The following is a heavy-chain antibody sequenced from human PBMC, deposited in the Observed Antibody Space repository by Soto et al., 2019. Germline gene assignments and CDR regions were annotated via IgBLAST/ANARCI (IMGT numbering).Heavy chain of an antibody. D-gene: IGHD6-13*01. CDR1: GSTFTSYD. CDR2: MNPNSGNT. J-gene: IGHJ5*02. CDR3: ARERSAAGTGWFDP. Sequence: ASVHVSCKASGSTFTSYDINWVRQATGQGLEWMGWMNPNSGNTGYAQKFQGRVTMTRNTSISTAYMELSSLRSEDTAVYFCARERSAAGTGWFDPWGQGTLVTVSS. V-gene: IGHV1-8*01.